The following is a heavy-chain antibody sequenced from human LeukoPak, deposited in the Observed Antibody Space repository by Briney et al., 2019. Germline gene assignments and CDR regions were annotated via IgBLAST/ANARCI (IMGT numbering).Heavy chain of an antibody. Sequence: SETLSLTCTVSSGSISSYYCSWIRQPPGKGLEWIGYTYYSGTTKYNPSLKSRVTISADTSKNQFSLKLRSLTAADTAVYHCARHLGVAVAADAFDIRGQGTMVAVSS. V-gene: IGHV4-59*08. CDR3: ARHLGVAVAADAFDI. J-gene: IGHJ3*02. CDR1: SGSISSYY. D-gene: IGHD6-19*01. CDR2: TYYSGTT.